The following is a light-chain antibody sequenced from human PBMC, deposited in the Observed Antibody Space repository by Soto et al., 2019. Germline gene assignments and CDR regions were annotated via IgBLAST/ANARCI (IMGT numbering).Light chain of an antibody. J-gene: IGLJ1*01. V-gene: IGLV2-11*01. CDR2: DVS. CDR1: RSDVGVYNY. Sequence: QSALTQPRSVSASPGQSVTLSCTGSRSDVGVYNYVSWYQQHPGKAPKLMIYDVSKRPSGVPGRFSGSKSGNTASLTISGLQAEDEGDYYCSSYRSIGSLVFGTGTKLTVL. CDR3: SSYRSIGSLV.